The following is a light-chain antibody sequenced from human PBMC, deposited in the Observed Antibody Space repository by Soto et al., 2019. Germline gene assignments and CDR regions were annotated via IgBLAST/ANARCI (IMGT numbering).Light chain of an antibody. CDR2: GAS. CDR1: QSVSSSY. V-gene: IGKV3-20*01. Sequence: IVLTQSPGTLSSSPGERVTLSCTASQSVSSSYLAWYQQKPGQAPRLLFYGASNRATAIPDRFSGSGFGTDFTLTITRLEPEECAVDDGQQYGDSPQTFGPGTKVDIK. CDR3: QQYGDSPQT. J-gene: IGKJ1*01.